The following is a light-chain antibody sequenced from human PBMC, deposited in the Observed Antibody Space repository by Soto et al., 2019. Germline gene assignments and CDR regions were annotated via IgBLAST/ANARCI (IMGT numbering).Light chain of an antibody. CDR2: AAS. V-gene: IGKV1-27*01. J-gene: IGKJ2*01. CDR1: QGLSNY. Sequence: DIQMTQSPSSLSASVGDRVTIACRASQGLSNYLAWYQQKPGKVPKLLIYAASTLQSGVPSRFSGSGSGTDFTLTISSLQPEDVATYYSQKYNSAAYTFGQGTKLEIK. CDR3: QKYNSAAYT.